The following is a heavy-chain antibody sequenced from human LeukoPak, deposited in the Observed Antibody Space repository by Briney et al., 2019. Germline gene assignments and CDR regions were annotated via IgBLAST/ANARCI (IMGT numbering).Heavy chain of an antibody. Sequence: SVKVSCKASGGTFSSYAISWVRQAPGQGLEWMGGIIPIFGTANYAQKFQGRVTITADKSTSTAYMELSSLRSEGTAVYYCARDHVITFGGVIVWYYFDYWGQGTLVTVSS. CDR2: IIPIFGTA. CDR3: ARDHVITFGGVIVWYYFDY. J-gene: IGHJ4*02. D-gene: IGHD3-16*02. CDR1: GGTFSSYA. V-gene: IGHV1-69*06.